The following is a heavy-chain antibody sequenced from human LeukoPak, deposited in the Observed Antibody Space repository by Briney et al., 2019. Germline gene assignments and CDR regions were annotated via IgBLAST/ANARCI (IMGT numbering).Heavy chain of an antibody. J-gene: IGHJ4*02. V-gene: IGHV4-59*08. D-gene: IGHD3-22*01. CDR3: ARHADYYDSSGFYQYFDY. CDR1: GGSISTYY. Sequence: SETLSLTCTVSGGSISTYYWSWLRQPPGKGLEWIGYIYYSGSTNYNPSLKSRVTISVDTSKNQFSLKLNFVTAADTAVYYCARHADYYDSSGFYQYFDYWGQGTLVTVSS. CDR2: IYYSGST.